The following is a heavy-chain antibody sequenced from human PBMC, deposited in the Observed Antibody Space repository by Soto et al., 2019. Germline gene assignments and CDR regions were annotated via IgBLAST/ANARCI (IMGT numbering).Heavy chain of an antibody. CDR2: ISGSGGST. D-gene: IGHD2-2*01. V-gene: IGHV3-23*01. CDR3: AKGTKTSIVVVPAASY. J-gene: IGHJ4*02. CDR1: GFTFSSYA. Sequence: GGSLRLSCAASGFTFSSYAMSWVRQAPGKGLEWVSAISGSGGSTYYADSVKGRFTISRDNSKNTLYLQMNSPRAEDTAVYYCAKGTKTSIVVVPAASYWGQGTLVTVSS.